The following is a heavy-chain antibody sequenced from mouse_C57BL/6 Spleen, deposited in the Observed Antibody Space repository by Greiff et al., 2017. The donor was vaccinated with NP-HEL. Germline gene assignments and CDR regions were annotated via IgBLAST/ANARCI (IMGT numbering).Heavy chain of an antibody. CDR1: GYSFTSYY. CDR2: IYPGSGNT. J-gene: IGHJ3*01. Sequence: QVQLQQSGPELVKPGASVKISCKASGYSFTSYYIHWVKQRPGQGLEWIGWIYPGSGNTKYNEKFKGKATLTADTSSSTAYMQLSSLTSEDSAVYYCAREGDYDYDEGFAYWGQGTLVTVSA. CDR3: AREGDYDYDEGFAY. D-gene: IGHD2-4*01. V-gene: IGHV1-66*01.